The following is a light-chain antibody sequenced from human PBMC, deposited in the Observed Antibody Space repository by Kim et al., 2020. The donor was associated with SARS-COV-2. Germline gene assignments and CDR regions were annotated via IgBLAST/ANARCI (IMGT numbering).Light chain of an antibody. J-gene: IGKJ2*03. CDR2: AAY. V-gene: IGKV1-39*01. CDR3: QQSYKTPFS. Sequence: SASVGDRVTITWRASQSISNYLNWYQQEPGKAPKLLIYAAYSLQSGVSSRFSGSGSGTDFTLTIGSLQPEDFATYFWQQSYKTPFSFGQGTKLESN. CDR1: QSISNY.